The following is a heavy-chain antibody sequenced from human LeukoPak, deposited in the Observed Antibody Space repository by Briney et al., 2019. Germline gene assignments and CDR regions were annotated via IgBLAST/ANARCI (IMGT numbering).Heavy chain of an antibody. CDR1: GFTFSSYS. Sequence: PGGSLRLSCAASGFTFSSYSINWVRQAPGKGLEWVSYIDSSGNTIYYADSVKGRFTISRDNAKNSLYLQMNSLRAEDTAVYYCARYDYRGTGGAPDIWGQGTMVTVSS. CDR3: ARYDYRGTGGAPDI. CDR2: IDSSGNTI. J-gene: IGHJ3*02. V-gene: IGHV3-48*01. D-gene: IGHD4-11*01.